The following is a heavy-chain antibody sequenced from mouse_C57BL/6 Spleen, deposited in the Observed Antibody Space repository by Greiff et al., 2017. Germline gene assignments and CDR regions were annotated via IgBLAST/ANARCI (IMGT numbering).Heavy chain of an antibody. V-gene: IGHV1-81*01. Sequence: QVQLQQSGAELARPGASVKLSCKASGYTFTSYGISWVKQRTGQGLEWIGEIYPRSGNTYYNEKFKGKATLTADKSSSTAYMALRSLTSEHSSVYFCARYSTAAAIDYWGQGTSVTVSS. J-gene: IGHJ4*01. D-gene: IGHD2-5*01. CDR3: ARYSTAAAIDY. CDR1: GYTFTSYG. CDR2: IYPRSGNT.